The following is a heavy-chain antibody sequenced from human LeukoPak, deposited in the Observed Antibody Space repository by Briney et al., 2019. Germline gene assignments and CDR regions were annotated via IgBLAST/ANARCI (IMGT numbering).Heavy chain of an antibody. CDR2: ISYDGSNK. V-gene: IGHV3-30-3*01. CDR3: ARDESWLRSSVLGY. J-gene: IGHJ4*02. D-gene: IGHD5-12*01. Sequence: PGRSLRLSCAASGFTFSSYAMHWVRQAPGKGLEWVAVISYDGSNKYYADSVKGRFTISRDNSKNTLYLQMNSLRAEDTAVYYCARDESWLRSSVLGYWGQGTLVTVSS. CDR1: GFTFSSYA.